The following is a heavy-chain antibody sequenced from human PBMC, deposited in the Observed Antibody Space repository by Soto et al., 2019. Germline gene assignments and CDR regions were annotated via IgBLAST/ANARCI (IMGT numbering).Heavy chain of an antibody. Sequence: QLQLQESGPGLVKPSETLSLTCNVSGGSVSSSSYYCGCIRQATGKGLEWIVSTYYSAGTYYNPSLKRRVTTSMDAFKNQFALTVTPVTAADTAIYYWARQASRGYSSRWFFEDWGQGTPVTVSS. CDR3: ARQASRGYSSRWFFED. CDR2: TYYSAGT. D-gene: IGHD6-13*01. V-gene: IGHV4-39*01. J-gene: IGHJ4*02. CDR1: GGSVSSSSYY.